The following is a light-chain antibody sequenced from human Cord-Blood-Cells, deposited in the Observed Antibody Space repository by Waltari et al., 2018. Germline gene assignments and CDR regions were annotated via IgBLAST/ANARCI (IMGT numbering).Light chain of an antibody. Sequence: DIQMTQSPSSVPASVGGRVTITCRESQGISSWLAWDQQNTGKAPKLLIYAAFSLQSGVPSTFSGSGSGTDFTLATSSLQPEDFATCYCQQANSLQYTFGQGTKLEIK. CDR3: QQANSLQYT. J-gene: IGKJ2*01. CDR1: QGISSW. CDR2: AAF. V-gene: IGKV1D-12*01.